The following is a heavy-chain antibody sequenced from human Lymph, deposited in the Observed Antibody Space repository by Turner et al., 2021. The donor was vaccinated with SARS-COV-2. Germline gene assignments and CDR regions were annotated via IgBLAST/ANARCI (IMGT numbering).Heavy chain of an antibody. V-gene: IGHV1-69*01. CDR3: ARERASISGALRGIEV. Sequence: QVQLVQSGAEVKKPGSSVKVSCKASGGTFTSYAINWLRQAPGQGLEWMGGIIPILGVANYAQKFQCRVTSTADESTSTAYMELSSLRSEDTAVYYCARERASISGALRGIEVRGQWTTVTGSS. CDR2: IIPILGVA. J-gene: IGHJ6*02. CDR1: GGTFTSYA. D-gene: IGHD3-3*01.